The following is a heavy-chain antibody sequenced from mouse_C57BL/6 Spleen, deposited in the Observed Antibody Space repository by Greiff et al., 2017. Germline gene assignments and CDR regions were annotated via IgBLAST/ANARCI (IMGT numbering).Heavy chain of an antibody. J-gene: IGHJ2*01. D-gene: IGHD1-1*01. Sequence: QVQLQQSGAELVRPGASVTLSCKASGYTFTDYEMHWVKQTPVHGLEWIGAIDPETGGTAYNQKFKGKAILTADKSSSTAYMELRSLTSEDSAVYYCTGSSVSPGDFDYWGQGTTLTVSS. CDR2: IDPETGGT. CDR1: GYTFTDYE. V-gene: IGHV1-15*01. CDR3: TGSSVSPGDFDY.